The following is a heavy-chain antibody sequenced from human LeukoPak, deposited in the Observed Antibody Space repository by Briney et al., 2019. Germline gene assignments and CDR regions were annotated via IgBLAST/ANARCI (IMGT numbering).Heavy chain of an antibody. CDR1: GGSFSGYY. J-gene: IGHJ4*02. Sequence: SETLSLTCAVYGGSFSGYYWSWIRQPPGKGLEWIGEINHSGSTNYNPSLKSRVTISVDTSKNQFSLKLSSVTAADTAVYYCARRTVVPAAMQDDYWGQGTLVTVSS. V-gene: IGHV4-34*01. CDR2: INHSGST. CDR3: ARRTVVPAAMQDDY. D-gene: IGHD2-2*01.